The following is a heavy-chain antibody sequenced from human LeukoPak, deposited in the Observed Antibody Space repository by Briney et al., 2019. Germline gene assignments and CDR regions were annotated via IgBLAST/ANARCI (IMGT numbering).Heavy chain of an antibody. Sequence: SETLSLTCAVYGGSFSGYYWSWIRQPPGKGLEWIGEIKHSGSTNYNPSLKSRVTISVDTSKNQFSLKLSSVTAADTAVYYCATSSGYKNHWGQGTLVTVSS. CDR2: IKHSGST. V-gene: IGHV4-34*01. CDR1: GGSFSGYY. D-gene: IGHD3-22*01. CDR3: ATSSGYKNH. J-gene: IGHJ4*02.